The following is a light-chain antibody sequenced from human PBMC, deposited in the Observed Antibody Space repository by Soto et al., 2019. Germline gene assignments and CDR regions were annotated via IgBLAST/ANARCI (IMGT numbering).Light chain of an antibody. Sequence: DIVMTQSPDSLAVSLGERATINCKSSQSVLYSSNNKNYLAWYQQKPGQPPKLLIYWASTRESGVPDRFSGCGSGTDFTLTISILQTEDVAGYYCQQYDDTPYTFGQGTKLEIK. CDR2: WAS. CDR3: QQYDDTPYT. V-gene: IGKV4-1*01. J-gene: IGKJ2*01. CDR1: QSVLYSSNNKNY.